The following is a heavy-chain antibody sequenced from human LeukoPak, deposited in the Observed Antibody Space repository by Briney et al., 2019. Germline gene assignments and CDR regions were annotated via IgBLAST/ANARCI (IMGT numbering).Heavy chain of an antibody. CDR1: GGSISSGGYS. CDR3: ARHSNGDYDRYFDY. Sequence: SETLSLTCAVSGGSISSGGYSWSWIRQPPGKGLEWIGYIYHSGSTYYNPSLKSRVTISVGTSKNQFSLKLSSVTAADTAVYYCARHSNGDYDRYFDYWGQGTLVTVSS. V-gene: IGHV4-30-2*01. J-gene: IGHJ4*02. D-gene: IGHD4-17*01. CDR2: IYHSGST.